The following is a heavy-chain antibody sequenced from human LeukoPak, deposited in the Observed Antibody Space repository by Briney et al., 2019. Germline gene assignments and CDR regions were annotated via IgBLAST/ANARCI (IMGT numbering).Heavy chain of an antibody. V-gene: IGHV3-48*01. CDR3: TRELAS. J-gene: IGHJ5*02. Sequence: PGGSLRLSCAASGFIFSNYRMNWVRQAPGKGLEWVSYISSTSDTIYYVDSVKGRFTISRDNAKNPLYLQMNSLRVEDTAVYYCTRELASWGQGTLVTVSS. CDR1: GFIFSNYR. CDR2: ISSTSDTI.